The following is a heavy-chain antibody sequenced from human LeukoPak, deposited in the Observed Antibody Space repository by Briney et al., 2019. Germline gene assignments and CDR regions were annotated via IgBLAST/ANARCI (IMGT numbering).Heavy chain of an antibody. Sequence: ASVKVSCKASGGTFISYAISWVRQAPGQGLEWMGGIIPIFGTANYAQKFQGRVTITADESTSTAYMELSSLRSEDTAVYYCARYSAGAPPYYGMDVWGQGTTVTVSS. CDR1: GGTFISYA. J-gene: IGHJ6*02. D-gene: IGHD1-26*01. CDR3: ARYSAGAPPYYGMDV. V-gene: IGHV1-69*13. CDR2: IIPIFGTA.